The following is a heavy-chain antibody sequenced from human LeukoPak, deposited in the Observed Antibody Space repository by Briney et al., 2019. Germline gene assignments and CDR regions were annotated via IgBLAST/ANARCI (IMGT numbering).Heavy chain of an antibody. CDR2: INHSGST. CDR1: GGSFSGYY. Sequence: SETLSLTCAVYGGSFSGYYWSWIRQPPGKGREWIGEINHSGSTNYNPSLKSRVTISVDTSKNQFSLRLSSVTAADTAVYYCARTRPYYYGSGSSDYWGQGTLVTVSS. J-gene: IGHJ4*02. D-gene: IGHD3-10*01. CDR3: ARTRPYYYGSGSSDY. V-gene: IGHV4-34*01.